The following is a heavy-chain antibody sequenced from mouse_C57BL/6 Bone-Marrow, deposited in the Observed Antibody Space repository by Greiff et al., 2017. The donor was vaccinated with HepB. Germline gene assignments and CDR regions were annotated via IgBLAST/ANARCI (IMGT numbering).Heavy chain of an antibody. CDR2: ISSGSSTI. Sequence: EVQLQESGGGLVKPGGSLKLSCAASGFTFSDYGMHWVRQAPEKGLEWVADISSGSSTIYYADTVKGRFTISRDNAKNTLFLQMTSLRSEDTAMYYCARANWVDYWGQGTTLTVSS. V-gene: IGHV5-17*01. CDR1: GFTFSDYG. CDR3: ARANWVDY. D-gene: IGHD4-1*01. J-gene: IGHJ2*01.